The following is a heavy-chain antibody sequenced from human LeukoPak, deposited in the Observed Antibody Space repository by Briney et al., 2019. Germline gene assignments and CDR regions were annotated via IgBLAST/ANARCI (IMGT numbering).Heavy chain of an antibody. J-gene: IGHJ5*02. D-gene: IGHD6-13*01. CDR3: ARLRLAAAGTGSRNWFDP. CDR2: IYYSGST. Sequence: PSETLSLTCAVSGGSISSYYWSWIRQPPGKGLEWIGYIYYSGSTNYNPSLKSRVTISVDTSKNQFSLKLSSVTAADTAVYYCARLRLAAAGTGSRNWFDPWGQGTLVTVSS. V-gene: IGHV4-59*12. CDR1: GGSISSYY.